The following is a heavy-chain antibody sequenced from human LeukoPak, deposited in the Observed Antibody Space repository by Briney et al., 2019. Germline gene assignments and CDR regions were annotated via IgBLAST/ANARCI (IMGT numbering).Heavy chain of an antibody. CDR1: GGSISSYY. D-gene: IGHD5-12*01. CDR3: ARHPWGGYSGYEFDY. Sequence: SETLSLTCTVSGGSISSYYWSWIRQPAGKGLEWIGRIYTSGSANYNPSLKSRVTMSVDTSKNQFSLKLSSVTAADTAVYYCARHPWGGYSGYEFDYWGQGTLVTVSS. V-gene: IGHV4-4*07. J-gene: IGHJ4*02. CDR2: IYTSGSA.